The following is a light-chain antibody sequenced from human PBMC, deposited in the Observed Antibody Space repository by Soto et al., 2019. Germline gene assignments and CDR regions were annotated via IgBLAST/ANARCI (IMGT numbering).Light chain of an antibody. V-gene: IGLV2-23*01. CDR1: TSNVGSYIL. CDR3: CSYAGSGYV. Sequence: QSALTQPASVSGSPGQSITISCIGTTSNVGSYILVSWYQQHPGKAPELMIYEGSKRPSGVSTRFSGSKSGNTASLTISGLQAEDEADYYCCSYAGSGYVFGTGTKVTVL. CDR2: EGS. J-gene: IGLJ1*01.